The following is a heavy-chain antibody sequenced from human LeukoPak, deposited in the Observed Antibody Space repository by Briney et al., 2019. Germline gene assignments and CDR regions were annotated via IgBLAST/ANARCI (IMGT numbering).Heavy chain of an antibody. CDR3: ARDGLGSLIDY. Sequence: GGSLRLSCAASGFTFSSYGMHWVRQAPGKGLEWVAVIWYDGSNKYYADSVKGRFTISRDNSKNTLYLQMNSLRAEDTAVYYCARDGLGSLIDYWGQGTLVTVSS. D-gene: IGHD3-10*01. CDR1: GFTFSSYG. J-gene: IGHJ4*02. V-gene: IGHV3-33*01. CDR2: IWYDGSNK.